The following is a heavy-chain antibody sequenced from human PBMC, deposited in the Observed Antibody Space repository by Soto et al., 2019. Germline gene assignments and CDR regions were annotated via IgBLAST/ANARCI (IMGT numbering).Heavy chain of an antibody. D-gene: IGHD6-19*01. Sequence: PGGSLRLSCAASGFTFSSYGMHWVRQAPGKGLEWVAVISYDGSNKYYADSVKGRFTISRDNSKNTLYLQMNSLRAEDTAVYYCAKTHSEWLASRSPSFDYWGQGTLVTVSS. CDR3: AKTHSEWLASRSPSFDY. CDR2: ISYDGSNK. CDR1: GFTFSSYG. J-gene: IGHJ4*02. V-gene: IGHV3-30*18.